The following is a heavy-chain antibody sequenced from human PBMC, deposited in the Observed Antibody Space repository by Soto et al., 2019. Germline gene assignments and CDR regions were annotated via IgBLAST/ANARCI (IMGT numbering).Heavy chain of an antibody. Sequence: DVQLVASGGGLIQPGASLRLSCAALGLTVRGKKYITWVRQAPGKGLEWVSALYDVDGTYYADSAKGRFTISRDNSNNIIYLQMNSLGPDDTAVYYCASWLEREHAYDIWGLGTMVTVSS. D-gene: IGHD1-1*01. CDR1: GLTVRGKKY. V-gene: IGHV3-53*01. CDR2: LYDVDGT. J-gene: IGHJ3*02. CDR3: ASWLEREHAYDI.